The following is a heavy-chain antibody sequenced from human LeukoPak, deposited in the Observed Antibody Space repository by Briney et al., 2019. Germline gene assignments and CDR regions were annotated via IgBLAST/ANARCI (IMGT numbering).Heavy chain of an antibody. CDR2: INPNSGGT. Sequence: ASVKVSCKASGYTFTGYYMHWVRQAPGQGLEWMGWINPNSGGTNYAQKFQGRVAMTRDTSISTAYMELSRLRSDDTALYYCARDNDGSGFFDYWGQGTLVTASS. D-gene: IGHD3-10*01. V-gene: IGHV1-2*02. CDR1: GYTFTGYY. CDR3: ARDNDGSGFFDY. J-gene: IGHJ4*02.